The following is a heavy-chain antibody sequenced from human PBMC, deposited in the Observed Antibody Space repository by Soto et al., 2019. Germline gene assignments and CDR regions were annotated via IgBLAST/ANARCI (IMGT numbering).Heavy chain of an antibody. Sequence: QVQLVESGGALVKPGGSLRLSCGASGFSFSDYYMSWIRQAPGKGLEWISYISSSGNTIYYADSVKGRFTISRDNANNSLYLRMNSLTDEDTAVYYCARGGSESSAYFPWFDPWGQGTLVTVSS. J-gene: IGHJ5*02. CDR1: GFSFSDYY. CDR2: ISSSGNTI. V-gene: IGHV3-11*01. D-gene: IGHD3-22*01. CDR3: ARGGSESSAYFPWFDP.